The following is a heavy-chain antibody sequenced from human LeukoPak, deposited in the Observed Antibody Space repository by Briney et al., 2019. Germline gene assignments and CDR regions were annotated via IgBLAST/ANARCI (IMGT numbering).Heavy chain of an antibody. CDR1: GGSISSYY. J-gene: IGHJ4*02. CDR3: ARLASGSYGPLTPFDY. CDR2: MYYSGST. D-gene: IGHD1-26*01. V-gene: IGHV4-59*01. Sequence: KPSETLSLTCTVSGGSISSYYWNWVRQPPGKGLEWIGYMYYSGSTNYNPSLKSRVTISVDTSKNQFSLKLSSVTAADTAIYYCARLASGSYGPLTPFDYWGQGTPVTVSS.